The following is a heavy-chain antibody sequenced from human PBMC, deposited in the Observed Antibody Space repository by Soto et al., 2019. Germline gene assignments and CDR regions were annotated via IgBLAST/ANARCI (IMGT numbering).Heavy chain of an antibody. D-gene: IGHD2-8*01. CDR3: AKGLGYCTNGVWYREFRYYYYYGMDV. J-gene: IGHJ6*02. CDR2: ISGSGDST. V-gene: IGHV3-23*01. CDR1: GFSFSSYA. Sequence: EVQLLESGGGLVQPGGSLRVSCAASGFSFSSYAMSWVRQAPGKGLEWVSGISGSGDSTYYADSVKGRFTISRDNSKNELYVEMNSLRDEDTAVYYCAKGLGYCTNGVWYREFRYYYYYGMDVWGQGTTVTVSS.